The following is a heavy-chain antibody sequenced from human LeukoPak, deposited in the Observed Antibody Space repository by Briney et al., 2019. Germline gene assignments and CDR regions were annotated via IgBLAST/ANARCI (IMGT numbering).Heavy chain of an antibody. D-gene: IGHD6-13*01. CDR3: ARAGRIAAAGTHAAFDI. V-gene: IGHV1-46*01. Sequence: ASVKVSCKASGYTFTSYYMYWVRQAPGQGLEWMGIINPSGGSTSYAQKFQGRVTMTRDTSTSTVYMELSSLRSEDTAVYYCARAGRIAAAGTHAAFDIWGQGTMVTVSS. J-gene: IGHJ3*02. CDR1: GYTFTSYY. CDR2: INPSGGST.